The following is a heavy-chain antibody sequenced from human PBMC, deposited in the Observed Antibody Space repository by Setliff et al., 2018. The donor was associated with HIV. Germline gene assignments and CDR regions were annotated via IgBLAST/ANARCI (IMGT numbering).Heavy chain of an antibody. CDR3: ARKRVGFDGIDV. D-gene: IGHD1-26*01. V-gene: IGHV1-2*04. CDR2: INPNTGDT. Sequence: ASVKVSCKASGYTFTSYGINWVRQAPGQGLEWVGWINPNTGDTSYAENLQGWVTLTRDTSISTAYLEVRSDDTAVYYCARKRVGFDGIDVWGQGTTVTVSS. CDR1: GYTFTSYG. J-gene: IGHJ6*02.